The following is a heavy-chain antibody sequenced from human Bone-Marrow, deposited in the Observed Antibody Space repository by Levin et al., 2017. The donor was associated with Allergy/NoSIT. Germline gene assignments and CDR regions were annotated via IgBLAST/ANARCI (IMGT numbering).Heavy chain of an antibody. CDR1: GGTFSSYA. V-gene: IGHV1-69*13. CDR2: IIPIFGTA. CDR3: ARGYCSSTSCYQMQYYDYYGMDV. Sequence: SVKVSCKASGGTFSSYAISWVRQAPGQGLEWMGGIIPIFGTANYAQKFQGRVTITADESTSTAYMELSSLRSEDTAVYYCARGYCSSTSCYQMQYYDYYGMDVWGQGTTVTVSS. J-gene: IGHJ6*02. D-gene: IGHD2-2*01.